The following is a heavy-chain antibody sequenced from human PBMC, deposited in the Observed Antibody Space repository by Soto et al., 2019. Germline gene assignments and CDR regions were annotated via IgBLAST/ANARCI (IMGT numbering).Heavy chain of an antibody. J-gene: IGHJ4*02. CDR1: GLTFRSYG. CDR2: INTDGSVA. Sequence: EVQLVESGGGLVQPGESLRLSCAASGLTFRSYGMHWVRQAPGKGLVWVSRINTDGSVAMYVDSVKGRFTIFSDYAKNSMYLNMNSLRAEDTAVYYCVRDMQLWRLDSWDQGTLVTVSS. CDR3: VRDMQLWRLDS. V-gene: IGHV3-74*03. D-gene: IGHD2-21*01.